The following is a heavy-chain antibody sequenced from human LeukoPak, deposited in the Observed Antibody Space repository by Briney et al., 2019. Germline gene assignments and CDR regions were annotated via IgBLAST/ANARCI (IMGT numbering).Heavy chain of an antibody. D-gene: IGHD4-17*01. CDR1: GYTFTGYY. CDR2: INPSSGGT. CDR3: AREVSGYGDYYYYYYMDV. Sequence: ASVKVSCKASGYTFTGYYMHWVRQAPGQGLEWMGWINPSSGGTNYAQKFQGRVTMTRDTSISTAYMELSRLRSDDTAVYYCAREVSGYGDYYYYYYMDVWGKGTTATVSS. V-gene: IGHV1-2*02. J-gene: IGHJ6*03.